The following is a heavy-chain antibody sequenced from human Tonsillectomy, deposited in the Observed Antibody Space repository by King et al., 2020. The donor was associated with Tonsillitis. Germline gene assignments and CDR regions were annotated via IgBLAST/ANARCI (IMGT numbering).Heavy chain of an antibody. J-gene: IGHJ4*02. D-gene: IGHD2-2*01. CDR1: GFTFSSYA. V-gene: IGHV3-23*04. Sequence: VQLVESGGGLVQPGGSLRLSCAASGFTFSSYAMSWVRQAPGKGLEWVSAISGSGGSTYYADSVKGRFTISRDNSKNTLYLQMNSLRAEDTAVYYCAKGGYCSSTSCYPTDYWGQGTLVTVSS. CDR3: AKGGYCSSTSCYPTDY. CDR2: ISGSGGST.